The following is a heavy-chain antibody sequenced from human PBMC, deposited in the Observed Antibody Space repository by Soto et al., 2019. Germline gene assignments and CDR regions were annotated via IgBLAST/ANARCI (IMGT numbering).Heavy chain of an antibody. J-gene: IGHJ6*02. V-gene: IGHV3-13*01. Sequence: GGSLRLSCAASGFTVSSNYMSWVRQAPGKGLEWVSAIGTAGDTYYPGSVKGRFTISRENAKNSLYLQMNSLRAGDRAVYYCARGSLAPARYYYYGMDVWGQGTTVTVSS. CDR1: GFTVSSNY. CDR3: ARGSLAPARYYYYGMDV. CDR2: IGTAGDT.